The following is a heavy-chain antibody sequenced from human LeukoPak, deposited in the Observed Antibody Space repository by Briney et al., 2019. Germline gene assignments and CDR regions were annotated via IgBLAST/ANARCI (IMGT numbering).Heavy chain of an antibody. D-gene: IGHD6-13*01. Sequence: SSETLSLTCAVYGRSFSGYYWSWIRQPPGKGLEWIGEINHSGSTNYNPSLKSRVTISVDTSKNQFSLKLSSVTAADTAVYYCARGIAAAGTRWGQGTLVTVSS. CDR2: INHSGST. CDR1: GRSFSGYY. V-gene: IGHV4-34*01. J-gene: IGHJ4*02. CDR3: ARGIAAAGTR.